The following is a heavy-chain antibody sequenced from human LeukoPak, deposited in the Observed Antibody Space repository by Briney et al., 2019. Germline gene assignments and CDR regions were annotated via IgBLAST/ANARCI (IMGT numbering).Heavy chain of an antibody. J-gene: IGHJ5*01. CDR2: ISSSSSTI. CDR1: GFTFSSYE. D-gene: IGHD6-13*01. CDR3: ARTLSSIYYHWFDS. V-gene: IGHV3-48*01. Sequence: GGSLRLSCAASGFTFSSYEMNWVRQAPGKGLEWVSYISSSSSTIYYADSVKGRFTISRDNAKNSLYLQMDSLRAEDTAVYYCARTLSSIYYHWFDSWGQGTLVTVSS.